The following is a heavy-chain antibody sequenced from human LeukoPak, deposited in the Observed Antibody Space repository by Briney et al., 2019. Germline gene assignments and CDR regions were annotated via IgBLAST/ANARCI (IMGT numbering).Heavy chain of an antibody. Sequence: SSETLSLTCAVYGGSFSGYYWSWIRQPPGEGLEWIGEINHSGSTNYNPSLKSRVTISVDTSKNQFSLKLSSVTAADTAVYYCARGVTRYYYYYGMDVWGKGTTVTVSS. CDR3: ARGVTRYYYYYGMDV. J-gene: IGHJ6*04. D-gene: IGHD2-21*02. V-gene: IGHV4-34*01. CDR1: GGSFSGYY. CDR2: INHSGST.